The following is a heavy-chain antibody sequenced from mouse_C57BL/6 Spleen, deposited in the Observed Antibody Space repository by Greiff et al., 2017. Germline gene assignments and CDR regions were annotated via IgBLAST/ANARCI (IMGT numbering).Heavy chain of an antibody. CDR2: IYPGNGDT. Sequence: QVQLQQSGAELVRPGASVKMSCKASGYTFTSYNMPWVKQTPRQGLEWIGAIYPGNGDTSYNQKFKGKATLTVDKSASTAYMQLSSLTSEDSAVDVCARARANWDAWFAYWGQGTLVTVSA. CDR1: GYTFTSYN. CDR3: ARARANWDAWFAY. D-gene: IGHD4-1*01. J-gene: IGHJ3*01. V-gene: IGHV1-12*01.